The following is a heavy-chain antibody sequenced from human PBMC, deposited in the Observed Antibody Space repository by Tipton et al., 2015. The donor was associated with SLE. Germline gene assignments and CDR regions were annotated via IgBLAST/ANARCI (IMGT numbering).Heavy chain of an antibody. J-gene: IGHJ3*02. V-gene: IGHV4-34*01. CDR2: ITHSGST. D-gene: IGHD3-10*01. CDR3: ARRPPTGPRSEAFDI. CDR1: GGPSSDYY. Sequence: GLVKPSETLSLTCTVHGGPSSDYYWSWIRQPPGKGLEWIGEITHSGSTSYNPSLKSRVIISIDTSKNEFSLKVRSVTAADTAIYYCARRPPTGPRSEAFDIWGQGTMVTVSS.